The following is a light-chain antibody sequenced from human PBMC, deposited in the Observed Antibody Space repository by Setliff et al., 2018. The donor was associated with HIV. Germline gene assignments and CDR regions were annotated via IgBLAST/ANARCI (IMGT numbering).Light chain of an antibody. J-gene: IGLJ1*01. CDR2: EVT. Sequence: QSVLTQPASVSGSPGQSITISCTGTSSDVGGYNSVSWYQQHTCKAPKLMIYEVTNRPSGVSNRFSGSKSGNTASLTVSGLQVEDEADYYCSSYATTGTVFGPGTKVTVL. V-gene: IGLV2-14*01. CDR3: SSYATTGTV. CDR1: SSDVGGYNS.